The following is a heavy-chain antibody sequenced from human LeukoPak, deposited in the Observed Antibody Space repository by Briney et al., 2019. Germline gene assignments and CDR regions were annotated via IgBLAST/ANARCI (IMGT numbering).Heavy chain of an antibody. D-gene: IGHD1-26*01. CDR2: ISSSSSYI. V-gene: IGHV3-21*01. J-gene: IGHJ6*02. Sequence: PGGSLRLSCAASGFTFSSYSMNWVRQAPGKGLEWVSSISSSSSYIYYADSVKGRFTISRDNAKNSLYLQMNSLRAEDTAVYYCARDIVGATGIGIWGQGTTVTVSS. CDR1: GFTFSSYS. CDR3: ARDIVGATGIGI.